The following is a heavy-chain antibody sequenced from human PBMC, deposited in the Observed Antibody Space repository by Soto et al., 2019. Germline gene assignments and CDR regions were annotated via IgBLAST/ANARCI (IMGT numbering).Heavy chain of an antibody. CDR3: AHTLGTIAAAGYHNWFDP. D-gene: IGHD6-13*01. CDR1: GFSLSTSGVG. V-gene: IGHV2-5*01. Sequence: SGPTLVKPTQTLTLTCTFSGFSLSTSGVGVGWIRQPPGKALEWLALIYWNDDKRYSPSLKSRLTITKDTSKNQVVLTMTNMDPVDTATYYCAHTLGTIAAAGYHNWFDPWGQGTLVTVSS. J-gene: IGHJ5*02. CDR2: IYWNDDK.